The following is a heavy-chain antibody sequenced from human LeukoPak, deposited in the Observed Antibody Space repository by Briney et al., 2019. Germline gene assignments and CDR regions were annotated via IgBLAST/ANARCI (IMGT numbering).Heavy chain of an antibody. CDR1: GLTFRDYG. Sequence: GGTVSLSCVVSGLTFRDYGMNWVRQAPGKGLEWVGGISGKGCRSYNADSLKGRFSVSRDSSKNTLYLQMNSLRAEETSVYYCAKGGRDYYYMDVWGKGTTVTVSS. V-gene: IGHV3-23*01. CDR3: AKGGRDYYYMDV. D-gene: IGHD2-15*01. J-gene: IGHJ6*03. CDR2: ISGKGCRS.